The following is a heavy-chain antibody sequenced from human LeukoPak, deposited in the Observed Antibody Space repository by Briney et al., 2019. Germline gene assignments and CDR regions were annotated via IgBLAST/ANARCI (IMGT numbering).Heavy chain of an antibody. J-gene: IGHJ4*02. Sequence: GGSLRLSCAASGFMFSRYWMSWVRQAPGKGLEWVANIKRDESEKYYVDSVKGRFTISRDNAKNSLYLQMNSLRAEDTAVYYCATSQRVVVPAVFVDYWGQGALVTVSA. V-gene: IGHV3-7*01. CDR2: IKRDESEK. CDR3: ATSQRVVVPAVFVDY. D-gene: IGHD2-2*01. CDR1: GFMFSRYW.